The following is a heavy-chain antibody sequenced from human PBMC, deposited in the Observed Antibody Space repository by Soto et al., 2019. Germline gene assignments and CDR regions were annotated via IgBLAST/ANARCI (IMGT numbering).Heavy chain of an antibody. Sequence: GGSLRLSCAASGFTFSSYAMSWVRQAPGKGLEWVSAISGSGGSTYYADSVKGRFTISRDNSKKTLYQQMNSLRAEDTAVYYCAMSPTVVKVPLDYWGQGTLVTVSS. CDR2: ISGSGGST. CDR3: AMSPTVVKVPLDY. J-gene: IGHJ4*02. D-gene: IGHD4-17*01. CDR1: GFTFSSYA. V-gene: IGHV3-23*01.